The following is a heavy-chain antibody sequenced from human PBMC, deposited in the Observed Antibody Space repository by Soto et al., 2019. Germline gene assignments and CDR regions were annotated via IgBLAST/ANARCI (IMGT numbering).Heavy chain of an antibody. CDR1: GGTFSSYT. CDR2: IIPILGIA. CDR3: ATPRTRQAIAEYKDAFDI. J-gene: IGHJ3*02. V-gene: IGHV1-69*02. Sequence: GASVKVSCKASGGTFSSYTISWVRQAPGQGLEWMGRIIPILGIANYAQKFQGRVTITADKSTSTAYMELSSLRSEDTAVYYCATPRTRQAIAEYKDAFDIWGQGTMVTVSS. D-gene: IGHD1-1*01.